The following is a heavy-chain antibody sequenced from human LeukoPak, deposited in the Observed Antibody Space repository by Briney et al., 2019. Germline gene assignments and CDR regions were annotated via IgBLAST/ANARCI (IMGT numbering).Heavy chain of an antibody. Sequence: GGSLRLSCAASGFTFSSYAMHWVRQAPGKGLEWVSAISGSGGSTYYADSVKGRFTISRDNSKNTLYLQMNSLRAEDTAVYYCAKMVYASEGYYMDVWGKGTTVTISS. CDR3: AKMVYASEGYYMDV. CDR1: GFTFSSYA. J-gene: IGHJ6*03. V-gene: IGHV3-23*01. CDR2: ISGSGGST. D-gene: IGHD2-8*01.